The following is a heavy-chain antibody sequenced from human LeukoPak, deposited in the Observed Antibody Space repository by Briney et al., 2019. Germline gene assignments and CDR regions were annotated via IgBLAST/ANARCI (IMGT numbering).Heavy chain of an antibody. CDR2: ISSSSSTI. Sequence: GGSLRLSCAASGFTFSSYSMNWVRQAPGKGLEWVSYISSSSSTIYYADSVKGRFTISRDNAKNSLYLQMNSLRAEDTAVYYCAREPNQYYDFWSGYYYYGMDVWGQGTTVTVSS. CDR3: AREPNQYYDFWSGYYYYGMDV. D-gene: IGHD3-3*01. CDR1: GFTFSSYS. J-gene: IGHJ6*02. V-gene: IGHV3-48*01.